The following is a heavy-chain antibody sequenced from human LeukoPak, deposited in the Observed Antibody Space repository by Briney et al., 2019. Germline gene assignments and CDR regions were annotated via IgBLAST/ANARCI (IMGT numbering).Heavy chain of an antibody. Sequence: PSETLSLTCTVSGYSISSGYYWGWIRQPPGKGLEWIGNIYHNGSTDYNPSLKSRVTISVDTSKNQFSLKLSSVTAADTAVYYCARSYYYDSSGYYYYWGQGTLVTVSS. D-gene: IGHD3-22*01. V-gene: IGHV4-38-2*02. J-gene: IGHJ4*02. CDR1: GYSISSGYY. CDR3: ARSYYYDSSGYYYY. CDR2: IYHNGST.